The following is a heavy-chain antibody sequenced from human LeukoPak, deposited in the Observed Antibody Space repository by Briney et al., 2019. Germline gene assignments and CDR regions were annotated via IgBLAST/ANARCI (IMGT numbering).Heavy chain of an antibody. CDR1: GGSISSSSYY. J-gene: IGHJ4*02. CDR2: IYYSGST. D-gene: IGHD5-24*01. V-gene: IGHV4-39*01. CDR3: ARQGALDGYKNFDY. Sequence: SETLSLTCTVSGGSISSSSYYWGWIRQPPGKGLEWIGSIYYSGSTYYNPSLKSRVTISVDTSKNQFSLKLSSVTAADTAVYYCARQGALDGYKNFDYWGQGTLVTVSS.